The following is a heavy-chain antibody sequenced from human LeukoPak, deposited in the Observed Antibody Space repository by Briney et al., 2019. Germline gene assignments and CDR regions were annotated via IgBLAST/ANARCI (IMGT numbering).Heavy chain of an antibody. CDR3: ARVPRSYYYYYYMDV. CDR2: IYYSGSS. V-gene: IGHV4-59*01. CDR1: GGSISGFH. J-gene: IGHJ6*03. Sequence: SETLSLTCNVSGGSISGFHWSWIRQPPGKGLEWLGYIYYSGSSNYNPSLKSRVTISADTSKNQFSLKLSSVTAADTAVYYCARVPRSYYYYYYMDVWGKGTTVTVSS.